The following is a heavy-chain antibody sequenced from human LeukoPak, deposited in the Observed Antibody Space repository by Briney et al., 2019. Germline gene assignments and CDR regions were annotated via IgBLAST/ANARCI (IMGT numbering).Heavy chain of an antibody. CDR3: AKVPEHSPLGPYYYYMDV. CDR1: GFTFSSYG. Sequence: GGSLRLSCAASGFTFSSYGMHWVRQAPGKGLEWVAFIRYDGSNKYYADSVKGRFTISRDNSKNTLYLQMNSLRAEDTAVYYCAKVPEHSPLGPYYYYMDVWGKGTTVTVSS. D-gene: IGHD7-27*01. V-gene: IGHV3-30*02. J-gene: IGHJ6*03. CDR2: IRYDGSNK.